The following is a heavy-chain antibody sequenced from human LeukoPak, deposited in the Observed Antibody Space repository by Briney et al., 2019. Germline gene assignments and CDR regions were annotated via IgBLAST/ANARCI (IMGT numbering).Heavy chain of an antibody. D-gene: IGHD3-22*01. CDR2: IYPGDSDT. Sequence: GASLQISCKGSGSSFTSYWIGCVRRVPGKGLDGMGIIYPGDSDTRYSPSFQGQVTISADKSISTAYLQWSSLKASDTAMYYCARQEDYYDSSGYYQAFDYWGQGTLVTVSS. CDR1: GSSFTSYW. V-gene: IGHV5-51*01. CDR3: ARQEDYYDSSGYYQAFDY. J-gene: IGHJ4*02.